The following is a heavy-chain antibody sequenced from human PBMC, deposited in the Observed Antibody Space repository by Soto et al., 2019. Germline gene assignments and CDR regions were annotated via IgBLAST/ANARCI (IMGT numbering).Heavy chain of an antibody. CDR2: INPNSGGT. D-gene: IGHD2-2*01. Sequence: ASMKVSCKASGYTFTGYYMHWVRQAPGQGLEWMGWINPNSGGTNYAQKFQGRVTMTRDTSISTAYMELSRLRSDDTAVYYCAREDKYPYYYCGMDVWGQGTTVTVSS. CDR1: GYTFTGYY. J-gene: IGHJ6*02. CDR3: AREDKYPYYYCGMDV. V-gene: IGHV1-2*02.